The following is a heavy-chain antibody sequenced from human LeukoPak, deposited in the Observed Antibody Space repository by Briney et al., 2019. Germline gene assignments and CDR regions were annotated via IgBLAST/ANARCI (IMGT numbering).Heavy chain of an antibody. J-gene: IGHJ5*02. V-gene: IGHV4-30-2*01. D-gene: IGHD6-13*01. CDR2: IYRSGST. Sequence: SETLSLTCAVSGGSISSGGYSWSWIRQPPGKGLEWIGYIYRSGSTYYNPSLKSRVTISVDRSKNQFSLKLSSVTAADTAVYYCARVIAAAGTDWFDPWGQGTLVTVSS. CDR3: ARVIAAAGTDWFDP. CDR1: GGSISSGGYS.